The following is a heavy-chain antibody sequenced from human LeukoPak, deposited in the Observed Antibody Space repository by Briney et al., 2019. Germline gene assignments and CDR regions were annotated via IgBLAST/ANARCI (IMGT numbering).Heavy chain of an antibody. Sequence: NPGGSLRLFCAASGFTFSNAWMSWVRQAPGKGLEWVGRIKSKTDGGTTDYNAPVKGRFTMSRDDLKNTLYLQMNSVKTEDTAVYYCTTGPFDYYGSASYLANGMDVWGQGTTVTVSS. CDR3: TTGPFDYYGSASYLANGMDV. CDR2: IKSKTDGGTT. V-gene: IGHV3-15*01. CDR1: GFTFSNAW. D-gene: IGHD3-10*01. J-gene: IGHJ6*02.